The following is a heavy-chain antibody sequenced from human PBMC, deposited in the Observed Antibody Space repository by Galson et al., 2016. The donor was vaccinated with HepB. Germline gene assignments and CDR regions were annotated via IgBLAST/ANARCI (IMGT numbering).Heavy chain of an antibody. J-gene: IGHJ4*02. CDR1: GFTFSSYD. Sequence: SLRLSCAASGFTFSSYDMHWVRQATGKSLEWVSAFDTVGGTYYAGSVKGRFTISRDNAKNSLYLQMNSLRAGDTAVYYCVRGGFGLEADGYDYWGQGTLVTVSS. V-gene: IGHV3-13*01. CDR2: FDTVGGT. D-gene: IGHD5-24*01. CDR3: VRGGFGLEADGYDY.